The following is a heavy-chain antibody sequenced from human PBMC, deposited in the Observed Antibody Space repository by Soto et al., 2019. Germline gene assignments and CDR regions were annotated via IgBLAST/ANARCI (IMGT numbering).Heavy chain of an antibody. J-gene: IGHJ3*02. CDR1: GGSFSGYY. CDR3: ARRRGRGSSSSRAFDI. V-gene: IGHV4-34*01. Sequence: QVQLQQWGAGLLKPSETLSLTCAVYGGSFSGYYWSWIRQPPGKGLEWIGEINHSGSTNYNPSLKSRVTISVDTSKIQFSLKLSSVTAADTAVYYCARRRGRGSSSSRAFDIWGQGTMVTVSS. D-gene: IGHD6-6*01. CDR2: INHSGST.